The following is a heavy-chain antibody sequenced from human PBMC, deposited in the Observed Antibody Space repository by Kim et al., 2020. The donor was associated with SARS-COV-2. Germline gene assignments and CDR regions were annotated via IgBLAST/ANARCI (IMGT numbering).Heavy chain of an antibody. D-gene: IGHD3-10*01. CDR2: ISSSGSTI. V-gene: IGHV3-48*03. CDR1: GFTFSSYE. CDR3: ARGGRYYYGSGSYYRQTLHYYYGMDV. J-gene: IGHJ6*02. Sequence: GGSLRLSCAASGFTFSSYEMNWVRQAPGKGLEWVSYISSSGSTIYYADSVKGRFTISRDNAKNSLYLQMNSLRAEDTAVYYCARGGRYYYGSGSYYRQTLHYYYGMDVWGQGTTVTVSS.